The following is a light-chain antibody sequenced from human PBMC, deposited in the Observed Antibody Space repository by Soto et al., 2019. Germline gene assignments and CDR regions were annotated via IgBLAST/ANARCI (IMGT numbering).Light chain of an antibody. CDR2: GGN. CDR3: CSYAGSLIVTYV. J-gene: IGLJ1*01. V-gene: IGLV2-23*01. Sequence: QSVLTQPASVSGSPGQSITVSCTGTGSDVGSYNLVSWYQLHPAKAPKLMIYGGNKRPSGVSNRFSVSKSGNTASLTISGLQAEDEADDLCCSYAGSLIVTYVFGTGTKLTVL. CDR1: GSDVGSYNL.